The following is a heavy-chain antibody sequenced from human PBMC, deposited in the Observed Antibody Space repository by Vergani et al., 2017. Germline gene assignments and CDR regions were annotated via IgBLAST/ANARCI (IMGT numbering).Heavy chain of an antibody. V-gene: IGHV5-10-1*03. CDR1: GYSFTSYW. D-gene: IGHD3-22*01. J-gene: IGHJ4*02. Sequence: EVQLVQSGAEVKTPGESLRISCKGSGYSFTSYWISWVRQMPGKGLEWMGRIDPSDSYTNYSPSFQGHVTISADKSISTAYLQWSSLKASDTAMYYCARRYYYDSSGRFSYFDYWGQGTLVTVSS. CDR2: IDPSDSYT. CDR3: ARRYYYDSSGRFSYFDY.